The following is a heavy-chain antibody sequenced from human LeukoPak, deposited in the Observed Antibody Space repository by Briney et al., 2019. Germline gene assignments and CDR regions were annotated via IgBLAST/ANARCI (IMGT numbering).Heavy chain of an antibody. J-gene: IGHJ4*02. CDR2: IYYSGNT. D-gene: IGHD3-10*01. CDR3: ARLHLDYGSGSYRGSFDY. V-gene: IGHV4-39*01. Sequence: SETLSLTCTVSGDSISTSNSYWGWIRQPPGKGLEWIGSIYYSGNTYYNASLKSRVTISVDTSKNQFSLKLSSVTAADTAVYYCARLHLDYGSGSYRGSFDYWGQGTLVTVSS. CDR1: GDSISTSNSY.